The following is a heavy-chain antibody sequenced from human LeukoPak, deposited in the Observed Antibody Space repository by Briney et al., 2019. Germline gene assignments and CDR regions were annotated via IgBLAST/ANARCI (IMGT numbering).Heavy chain of an antibody. Sequence: ASVKVSCKASGYTFTSYGISWVRQAPGQGLEWMGRISANNGNTNYTQKVQGRVTMTTDTSTATAYTELRSLRSDDTAVYYCARDAPNSRGWFVYWGQGTLVTVSS. D-gene: IGHD6-19*01. V-gene: IGHV1-18*01. J-gene: IGHJ5*01. CDR1: GYTFTSYG. CDR2: ISANNGNT. CDR3: ARDAPNSRGWFVY.